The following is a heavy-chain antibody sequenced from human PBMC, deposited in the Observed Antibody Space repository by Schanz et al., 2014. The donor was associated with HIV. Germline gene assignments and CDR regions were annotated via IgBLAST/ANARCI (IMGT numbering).Heavy chain of an antibody. CDR3: ARGSCSGGTCYSGDH. J-gene: IGHJ4*02. CDR2: ISNYIGNT. D-gene: IGHD2-15*01. V-gene: IGHV1-18*01. CDR1: GYTFTNYA. Sequence: QVQLVQSGAEVQKPGASVKVSCKASGYTFTNYAINWVRQAPGQGLEWMGWISNYIGNTDYAQNLQGRVTMTADTFTNIAYMELRSLTSDDTAVYYCARGSCSGGTCYSGDHWGQGTLVTVSS.